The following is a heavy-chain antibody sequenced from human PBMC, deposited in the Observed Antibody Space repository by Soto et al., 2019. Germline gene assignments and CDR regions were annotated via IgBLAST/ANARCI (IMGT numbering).Heavy chain of an antibody. CDR1: GFTFSSYA. CDR3: AKVIRSGRYYYYGMDV. CDR2: IRGSGGRT. V-gene: IGHV3-23*01. J-gene: IGHJ6*02. Sequence: GGSLRLSCAASGFTFSSYAMSWVRQAPGKGLEWVSAIRGSGGRTYYAASGQGRFTISRDNSKNTLYLQMNSLRAEDTAVYYCAKVIRSGRYYYYGMDVWGQGTTVTVSS.